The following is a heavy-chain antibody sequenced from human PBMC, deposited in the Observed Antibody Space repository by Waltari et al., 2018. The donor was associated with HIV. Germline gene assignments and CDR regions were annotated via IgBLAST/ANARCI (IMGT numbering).Heavy chain of an antibody. CDR3: ARTSYSSSSPHYFDY. D-gene: IGHD6-6*01. Sequence: QVTLRESGPALVKPTQTLTLTCTFSGFSLSTSGMCVSWIRQPPGKALEWLARIDWDDDKYYSTSLKTRLTISKDTSKNQVVLTMTNMDPVDTATYYCARTSYSSSSPHYFDYWGQGTLVTVSS. V-gene: IGHV2-70*15. J-gene: IGHJ4*02. CDR1: GFSLSTSGMC. CDR2: IDWDDDK.